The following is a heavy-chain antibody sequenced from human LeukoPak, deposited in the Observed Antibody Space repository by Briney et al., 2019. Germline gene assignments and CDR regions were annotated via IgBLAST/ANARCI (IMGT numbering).Heavy chain of an antibody. D-gene: IGHD7-27*01. J-gene: IGHJ4*02. V-gene: IGHV3-23*01. CDR2: ISGSGGST. Sequence: GGSLRLSCTASGFTFSSYAMSWVRQAPGKGLEWVSAISGSGGSTYYADSVKGRFTISRDNSKNTLYLQMNSLRAEDTAVYYCAKYTGDRGYFDYWGQGTLVTVSS. CDR3: AKYTGDRGYFDY. CDR1: GFTFSSYA.